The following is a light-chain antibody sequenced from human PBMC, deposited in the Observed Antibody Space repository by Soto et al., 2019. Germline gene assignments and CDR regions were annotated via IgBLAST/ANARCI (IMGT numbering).Light chain of an antibody. CDR2: EVV. J-gene: IGLJ1*01. CDR3: KSYAGSNTYV. V-gene: IGLV2-8*01. Sequence: VRTEPPSETGSLGQAVTISCTGTKNDIGVYDFVSWYQHHPGKAPRLIIYEVVQRPSGVPDRFSGSKSGNTASLTVSGLQAADEADYFCKSYAGSNTYVFGSGTKVTVL. CDR1: KNDIGVYDF.